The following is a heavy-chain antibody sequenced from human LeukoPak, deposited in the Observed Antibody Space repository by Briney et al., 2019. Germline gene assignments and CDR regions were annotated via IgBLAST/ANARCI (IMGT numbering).Heavy chain of an antibody. D-gene: IGHD3/OR15-3a*01. J-gene: IGHJ4*02. CDR1: GFTVSSNY. CDR3: AIGPRQKRGLSTY. Sequence: GGSLRLSCAPSGFTVSSNYMSWVRQAPGKGLEWVSVIYSGGDTFYADSVKGRFTISRDNSKNRLFLQMNSLRAEDTAMYYCAIGPRQKRGLSTYWGQGTLVTVSS. V-gene: IGHV3-53*01. CDR2: IYSGGDT.